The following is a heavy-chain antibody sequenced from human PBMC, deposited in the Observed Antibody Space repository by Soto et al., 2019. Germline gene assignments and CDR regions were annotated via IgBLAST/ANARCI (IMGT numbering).Heavy chain of an antibody. Sequence: EVQLVESGGGLVQPGGSLRLSCAASGFTFSSYSMNWVRQAPGKGLEWVSYISSSSSTIYYADSVKGRFTISRDNAKNSLYLQMNSLRAEDTAVYYCARDPGLVVSSWRGFDYWGQGTLVTVSS. J-gene: IGHJ4*02. D-gene: IGHD6-13*01. CDR3: ARDPGLVVSSWRGFDY. CDR1: GFTFSSYS. CDR2: ISSSSSTI. V-gene: IGHV3-48*01.